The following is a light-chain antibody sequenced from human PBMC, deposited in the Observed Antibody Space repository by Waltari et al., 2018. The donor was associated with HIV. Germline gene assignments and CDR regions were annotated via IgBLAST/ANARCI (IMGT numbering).Light chain of an antibody. CDR3: ASHAGSKDV. J-gene: IGLJ2*01. Sequence: QSALTQPPSASGSPGQSVTISCTGTSSDVGAYNYVSWFQQHPGKAPKLIIYDVTRRPSGVPYRFSCSKSGNTASLTVSGLQAEDEADYYCASHAGSKDVFGGGTRLTVL. V-gene: IGLV2-8*01. CDR2: DVT. CDR1: SSDVGAYNY.